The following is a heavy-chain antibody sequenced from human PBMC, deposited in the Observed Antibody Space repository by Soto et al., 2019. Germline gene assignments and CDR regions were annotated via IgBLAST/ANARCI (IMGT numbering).Heavy chain of an antibody. CDR3: ASNSYHVDTAMVENY. J-gene: IGHJ4*02. CDR2: IYHSGST. V-gene: IGHV4-30-2*01. D-gene: IGHD5-18*01. Sequence: PSETLSLTCAVSGGSISSGCYSWSWIRQPPGKGLEWIGYIYHSGSTYYNPSLKSRVTISVDRSKNQFSLKLSSVTAADTAVYYCASNSYHVDTAMVENYWGQGTLVTVSS. CDR1: GGSISSGCYS.